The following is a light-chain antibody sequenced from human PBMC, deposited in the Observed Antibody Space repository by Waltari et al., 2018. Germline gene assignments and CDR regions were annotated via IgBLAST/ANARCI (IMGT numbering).Light chain of an antibody. CDR2: AAS. J-gene: IGKJ4*01. V-gene: IGKV1-27*01. CDR3: QKYNSAPPT. CDR1: QGIDKY. Sequence: DIQMTQSPSSVSASVGDRVTITCRASQGIDKYVAWYQQKPGKVPKLLIYAASVLQSGVSSRISGSGSETDFTLTIASLQPGDVGIYYCQKYNSAPPTFGGGTKVELK.